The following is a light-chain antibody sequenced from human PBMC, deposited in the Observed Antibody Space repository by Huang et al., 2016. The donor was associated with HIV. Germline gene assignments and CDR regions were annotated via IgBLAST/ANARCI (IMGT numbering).Light chain of an antibody. J-gene: IGKJ4*01. CDR3: QQYDKWPPGLT. V-gene: IGKV3D-15*01. Sequence: EIKMTQSPATLSVSPGGRVTLSCRASQNVRNNLSWYQQKTGQAPRLLIYDTSTRASGIPARFRGSGCGTEFTLTISGLQSEDFAIYYCQQYDKWPPGLTFGGGTKVEI. CDR2: DTS. CDR1: QNVRNN.